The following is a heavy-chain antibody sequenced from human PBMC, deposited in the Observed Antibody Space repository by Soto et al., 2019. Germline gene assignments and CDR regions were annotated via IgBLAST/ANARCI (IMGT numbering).Heavy chain of an antibody. CDR1: GFTVSSYG. CDR3: ARVLGGFPNFDF. Sequence: GSLRLSCAASGFTVSSYGLHWVRQPPGKGLEWLAFISYDGSDKFYADSVKGRFTISRDSSKNTLYLQLNSLRAEDTAVYYCARVLGGFPNFDFWGQGTLVTVSS. D-gene: IGHD2-15*01. V-gene: IGHV3-30-3*01. J-gene: IGHJ4*02. CDR2: ISYDGSDK.